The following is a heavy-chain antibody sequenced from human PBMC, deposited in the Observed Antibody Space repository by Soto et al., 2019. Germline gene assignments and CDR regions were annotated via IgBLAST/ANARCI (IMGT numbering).Heavy chain of an antibody. D-gene: IGHD3-9*01. CDR3: TTDRRHNSYDILTGYYSSYWYFDL. Sequence: GGSLRLSCAASGINFSNAWMSWVRQAPGKGLEWVGRIKSKTDGGTTDYAAPVKGRFTISRDDSKNTLYLQMNSLKTEDTAVYYCTTDRRHNSYDILTGYYSSYWYFDLWGRGTLVTVSS. V-gene: IGHV3-15*01. CDR1: GINFSNAW. J-gene: IGHJ2*01. CDR2: IKSKTDGGTT.